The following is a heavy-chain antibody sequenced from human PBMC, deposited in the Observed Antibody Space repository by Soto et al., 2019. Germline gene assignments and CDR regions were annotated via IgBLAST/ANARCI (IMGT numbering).Heavy chain of an antibody. CDR1: GFTFSSYG. Sequence: QVQLVESGGGVVQPGRSLRLSCAASGFTFSSYGMHWVRQAPGKGLEWVAVIWYDGSNKYYADSVKGRFTISRDNSKNTLNRQMNSLRAEDTAVYYCARGITIFGVVTYGMDVCGQGTTVTVSS. J-gene: IGHJ6*02. CDR2: IWYDGSNK. V-gene: IGHV3-33*01. CDR3: ARGITIFGVVTYGMDV. D-gene: IGHD3-3*01.